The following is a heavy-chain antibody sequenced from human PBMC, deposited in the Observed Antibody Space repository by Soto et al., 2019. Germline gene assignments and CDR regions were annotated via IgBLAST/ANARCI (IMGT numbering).Heavy chain of an antibody. CDR2: IIPIFGTA. CDR1: GGTFSSYA. Sequence: SVKVSCKASGGTFSSYAISWVRQAPGQGLEWMGGIIPIFGTANYAQKFQGRVTITADESTSTAYMELSSLRSEDTAVYYCARERIAAAATGAFDIWGQGTMVTVSS. V-gene: IGHV1-69*13. J-gene: IGHJ3*02. D-gene: IGHD6-13*01. CDR3: ARERIAAAATGAFDI.